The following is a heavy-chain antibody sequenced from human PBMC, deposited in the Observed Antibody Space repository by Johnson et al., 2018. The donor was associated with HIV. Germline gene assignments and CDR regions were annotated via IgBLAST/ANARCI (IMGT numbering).Heavy chain of an antibody. J-gene: IGHJ3*02. D-gene: IGHD7-27*01. CDR1: GFRLDEYA. CDR3: ARDPSTQDSRLTGDFGSFDI. V-gene: IGHV3-20*04. Sequence: VQLVESGGGVVRPGGSLRLSCEGSGFRLDEYAMSWVRPAPGKGLEWVSGVSWNGISTNYADSVKGRFSISRDNVKNSLYLQMDRLRVEDTAFYYCARDPSTQDSRLTGDFGSFDIWGQGTMVIVSS. CDR2: VSWNGIST.